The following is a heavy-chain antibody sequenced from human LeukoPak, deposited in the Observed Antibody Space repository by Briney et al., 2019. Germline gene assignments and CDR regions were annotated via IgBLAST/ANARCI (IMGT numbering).Heavy chain of an antibody. Sequence: PGGSLRLSCAASGFTFSSYWMSWVRQAPGKGLEWVANIKQDGSEKYYVDSVKGRFTISRDNAKNSLYLQMNSLRAEDTAVYYCARVWYYYDSSGYYPDYGGQGTLVTVSS. D-gene: IGHD3-22*01. V-gene: IGHV3-7*01. CDR3: ARVWYYYDSSGYYPDY. J-gene: IGHJ4*02. CDR1: GFTFSSYW. CDR2: IKQDGSEK.